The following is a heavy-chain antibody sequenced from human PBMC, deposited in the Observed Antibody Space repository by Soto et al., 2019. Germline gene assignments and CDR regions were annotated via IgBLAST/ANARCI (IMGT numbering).Heavy chain of an antibody. D-gene: IGHD6-19*01. CDR3: ARVRGSSGWYAGGWFDP. V-gene: IGHV3-21*01. Sequence: EVQLVESGGGLVKPGRSLRLSCAASGFTFSSYNMNWVRQAPRKALESVSSISSSSRSMYYAGSVKGRFTISRDNAKNSLYLQMNSLRAKHTAVYYCARVRGSSGWYAGGWFDPLGQGTLVTVSS. CDR1: GFTFSSYN. J-gene: IGHJ5*02. CDR2: ISSSSRSM.